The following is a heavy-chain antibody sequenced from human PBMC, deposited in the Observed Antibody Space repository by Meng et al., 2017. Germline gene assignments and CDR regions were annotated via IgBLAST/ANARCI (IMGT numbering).Heavy chain of an antibody. CDR1: GYTFTGYF. CDR2: INPNSGGT. J-gene: IGHJ6*02. Sequence: ASVTVSCQASGYTFTGYFMHWVRQAPGQGLEWMGRINPNSGGTNNAQKLQGRVTMTRDTSISTAYMELSRLRSNDTAVYYWARDNSQLNTLDAISYYCYGMDVWGQGTMVTVSS. CDR3: ARDNSQLNTLDAISYYCYGMDV. D-gene: IGHD2-2*01. V-gene: IGHV1-2*06.